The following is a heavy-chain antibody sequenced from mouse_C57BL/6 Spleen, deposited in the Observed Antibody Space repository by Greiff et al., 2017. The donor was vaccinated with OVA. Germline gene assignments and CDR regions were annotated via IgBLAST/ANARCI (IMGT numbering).Heavy chain of an antibody. Sequence: QVQLKQSGAELVRPGASVKLSCKASGYTFTDYYINWVKQRPGQGLEWIARIYPGSGNTYYNEKFKGKATLTAEKSSSTAYMQLSSLTSEDSAVYFWARGDTTVVRGAWFAYWGQGTLVTVSA. CDR1: GYTFTDYY. V-gene: IGHV1-76*01. CDR2: IYPGSGNT. CDR3: ARGDTTVVRGAWFAY. D-gene: IGHD1-1*01. J-gene: IGHJ3*01.